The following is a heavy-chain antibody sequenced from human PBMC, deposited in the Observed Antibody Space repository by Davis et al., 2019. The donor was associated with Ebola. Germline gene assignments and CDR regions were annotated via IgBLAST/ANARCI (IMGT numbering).Heavy chain of an antibody. CDR1: GYTFTSYD. CDR3: ARAGYCSSTSCPRRDNWFDP. Sequence: ASVKVSCKASGYTFTSYDINWVRQATGQGLEWMGWMNPNSGNTGYAQKFQGRVTMTRNTSISTAYMELSSLRSDDTAVYYCARAGYCSSTSCPRRDNWFDPWGQGTLVTVSS. D-gene: IGHD2-2*01. J-gene: IGHJ5*02. CDR2: MNPNSGNT. V-gene: IGHV1-8*01.